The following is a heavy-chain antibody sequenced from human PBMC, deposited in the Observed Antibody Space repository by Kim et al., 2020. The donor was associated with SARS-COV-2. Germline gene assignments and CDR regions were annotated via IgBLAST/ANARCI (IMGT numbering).Heavy chain of an antibody. Sequence: SVKVSCKASGDTFNDYDISWVRQAPGQGLEWMGGIIPTIDSRNFAQKFEGRVTLTADESTSTVYMELNNLTSEDTAVYYCARSRKWEYIAYFFDVWGEGTVVTVSS. D-gene: IGHD1-26*01. CDR2: IIPTIDSR. V-gene: IGHV1-69*13. CDR3: ARSRKWEYIAYFFDV. J-gene: IGHJ4*02. CDR1: GDTFNDYD.